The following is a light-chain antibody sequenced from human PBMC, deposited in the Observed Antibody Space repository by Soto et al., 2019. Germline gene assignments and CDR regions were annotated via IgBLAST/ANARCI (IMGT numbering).Light chain of an antibody. V-gene: IGLV1-47*01. CDR2: YSN. CDR3: AAWDDRLRGYV. J-gene: IGLJ1*01. CDR1: TSNIGTNA. Sequence: QSALTQSASASGTPGQRVTISCSGGTSNIGTNAVYWFQLLPGTAPKLLIYYSNHRPSGISDRFSGSKSGTSASLAISGLRPEDEADYYCAAWDDRLRGYVFANGTKVTVL.